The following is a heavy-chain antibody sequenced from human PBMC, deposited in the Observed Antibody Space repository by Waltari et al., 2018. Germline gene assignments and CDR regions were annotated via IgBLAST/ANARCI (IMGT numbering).Heavy chain of an antibody. CDR3: AKAPAYGDYADY. CDR2: IYSGGSST. J-gene: IGHJ4*02. Sequence: EVQLLESGGGLVQPGGSLRLSCAASGFTFSSYAMSWVRQAPGKGLEWVSVIYSGGSSTYYADSVKGRFTISRDNSKNTLYLQMNSLRAEDTAVYYCAKAPAYGDYADYWGQGTLVTVSS. D-gene: IGHD4-17*01. CDR1: GFTFSSYA. V-gene: IGHV3-23*03.